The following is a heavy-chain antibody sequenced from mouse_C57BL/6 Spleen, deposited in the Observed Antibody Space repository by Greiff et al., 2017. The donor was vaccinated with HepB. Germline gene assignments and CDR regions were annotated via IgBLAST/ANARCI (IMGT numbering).Heavy chain of an antibody. J-gene: IGHJ2*01. D-gene: IGHD1-1*01. V-gene: IGHV1-52*01. CDR2: IDPSDSET. CDR3: ARGRVVATPFDY. CDR1: GYTFTSYW. Sequence: QVQLKQPGAELVRPGSSVKLSCKASGYTFTSYWMHWVKQRPIQGLEWIGNIDPSDSETHYNQKFKDKATLTVDKSSSTAYMQLSSLTSEDSAVYYCARGRVVATPFDYWGQGTTLTVSS.